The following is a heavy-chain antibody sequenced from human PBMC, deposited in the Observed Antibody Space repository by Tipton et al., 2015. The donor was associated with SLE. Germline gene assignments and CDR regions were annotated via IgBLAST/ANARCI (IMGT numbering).Heavy chain of an antibody. D-gene: IGHD2/OR15-2a*01. CDR1: GASITSYY. Sequence: TLSLTCTVSGASITSYYWSWIRQSPGKGLEWIGYLSYGGSTNYNPSLKSRVTISVDTSKNQVSLKLSSVTAADTAVYYCTRKSTTSDLWGRGALVTVSS. CDR2: LSYGGST. CDR3: TRKSTTSDL. V-gene: IGHV4-59*08. J-gene: IGHJ2*01.